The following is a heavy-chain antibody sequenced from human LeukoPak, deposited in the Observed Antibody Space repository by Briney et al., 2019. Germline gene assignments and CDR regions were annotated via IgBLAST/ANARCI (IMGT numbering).Heavy chain of an antibody. CDR3: ARGEYSYGLFDY. V-gene: IGHV4-39*07. J-gene: IGHJ4*02. Sequence: SETLSLTCTVSGGSISSSSYYWGWIRQPPGKGLEWIGSIYYSGSTNYNPSLKSRVTISVDTSKNQFSLKLSSVTAADTAVYYCARGEYSYGLFDYWGQGTLVTVSS. CDR2: IYYSGST. D-gene: IGHD5-18*01. CDR1: GGSISSSSYY.